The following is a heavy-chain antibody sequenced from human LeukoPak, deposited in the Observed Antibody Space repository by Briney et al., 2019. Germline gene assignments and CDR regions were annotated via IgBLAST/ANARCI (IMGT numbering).Heavy chain of an antibody. CDR2: ISGGGGNT. Sequence: GRSLRLSCAASGFTFSSYAMNWVRQAPGKGLQLVSAISGGGGNTYYAASVKGRFTIPRDNSKNTLYLQMNSLRAEDTAIYYCAKGRGYTGYDSLDYWGQGTLVTVSS. CDR1: GFTFSSYA. D-gene: IGHD5-12*01. J-gene: IGHJ4*02. CDR3: AKGRGYTGYDSLDY. V-gene: IGHV3-23*01.